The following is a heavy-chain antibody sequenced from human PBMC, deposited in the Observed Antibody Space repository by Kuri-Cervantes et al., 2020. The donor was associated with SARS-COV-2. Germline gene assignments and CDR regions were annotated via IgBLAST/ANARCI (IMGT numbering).Heavy chain of an antibody. CDR3: ARQGYCSGGSCHSGAMDV. CDR2: ISSSGGIYM. D-gene: IGHD2-15*01. V-gene: IGHV3-48*03. CDR1: GFTFSSYE. Sequence: AETLSLTCAASGFTFSSYEMNWVRQAPGKGLEWVSYISSSGGIYMQYADSVKGRFTISRDNAKKSLYLEMNSLRAEDTAVYYCARQGYCSGGSCHSGAMDVWGQGTTVTVSS. J-gene: IGHJ6*02.